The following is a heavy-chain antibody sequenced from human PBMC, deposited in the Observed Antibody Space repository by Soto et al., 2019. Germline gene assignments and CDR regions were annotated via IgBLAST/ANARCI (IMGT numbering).Heavy chain of an antibody. CDR1: GYSFTNYW. Sequence: PGESLKISCKASGYSFTNYWIGWVRQMSGKGLEWMGVIYPVDSNTKFSPSFQGQVTMSVDNSISTAYLHWISLKASDTAIYYCARKEYHFDGNSFGYWGQGTLVTV. CDR3: ARKEYHFDGNSFGY. CDR2: IYPVDSNT. J-gene: IGHJ4*02. D-gene: IGHD3-9*01. V-gene: IGHV5-51*01.